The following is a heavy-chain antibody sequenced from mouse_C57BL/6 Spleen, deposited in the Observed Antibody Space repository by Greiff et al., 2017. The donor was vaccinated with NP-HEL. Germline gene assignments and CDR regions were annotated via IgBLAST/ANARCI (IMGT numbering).Heavy chain of an antibody. J-gene: IGHJ4*01. V-gene: IGHV5-17*01. CDR3: ARRYSMGTYYAMDY. CDR2: ISSGSSTI. CDR1: GFTFSDYG. Sequence: EVMLVESGGGLVKPGGSLKLSCAASGFTFSDYGMHWVRQAPEKGLEWVAYISSGSSTIYYADTVKGRFTISRDNAKNTLFLQMTSLRSEDTAMYYCARRYSMGTYYAMDYWGQGTSVTVSS. D-gene: IGHD2-10*02.